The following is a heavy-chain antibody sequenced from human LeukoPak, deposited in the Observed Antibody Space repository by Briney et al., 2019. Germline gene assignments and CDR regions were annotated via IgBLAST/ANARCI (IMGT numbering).Heavy chain of an antibody. J-gene: IGHJ5*02. CDR3: ARWWGFDP. Sequence: SETLSLICAVYGGSFSGYYWTWIRQPPGKGLEWIGEIDHSGNTNYNPSLKSRATISVDTSNKQFSLKLTSVTAADTAVYYCARWWGFDPWGQGTLVTVSS. CDR2: IDHSGNT. D-gene: IGHD2-15*01. CDR1: GGSFSGYY. V-gene: IGHV4-34*01.